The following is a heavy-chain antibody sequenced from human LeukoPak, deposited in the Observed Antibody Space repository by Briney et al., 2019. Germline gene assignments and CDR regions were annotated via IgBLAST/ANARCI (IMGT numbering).Heavy chain of an antibody. CDR1: GFAVSSNH. D-gene: IGHD1-26*01. V-gene: IGHV3-53*01. CDR2: IFNGGST. CDR3: ATSIVGLTYDEHFQH. J-gene: IGHJ1*01. Sequence: GGSLRLSCAASGFAVSSNHMNWVRQAPGKGLEWVSVIFNGGSTYYADSVKGRFTISRDNSKNTLYLQMNSLRAEDTAVYYCATSIVGLTYDEHFQHWGQGTPVTVSS.